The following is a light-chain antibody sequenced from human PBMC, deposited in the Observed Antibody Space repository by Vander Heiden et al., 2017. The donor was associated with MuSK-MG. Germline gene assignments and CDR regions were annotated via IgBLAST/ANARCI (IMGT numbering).Light chain of an antibody. Sequence: EVVMTQSPAALSVSPGERVTLSCRASPSVSDNLAWYQHKPGQAPRLLMYGVSTRSIGVPASFSGSGSGTEFILTISSLQSEDFGVYYCQQYNEWAPWTFGQGTKVESK. CDR2: GVS. J-gene: IGKJ1*01. V-gene: IGKV3-15*01. CDR1: PSVSDN. CDR3: QQYNEWAPWT.